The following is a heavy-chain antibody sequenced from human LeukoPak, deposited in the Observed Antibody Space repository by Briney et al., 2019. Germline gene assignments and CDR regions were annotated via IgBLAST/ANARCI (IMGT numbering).Heavy chain of an antibody. CDR2: IYHSGST. D-gene: IGHD3-10*01. V-gene: IGHV4-38-2*02. CDR3: ARGPMVRGVPSWFDP. J-gene: IGHJ5*02. Sequence: SETLSLTCTVSGYSISSGYYWGWIRQPPGKGLEWIGSIYHSGSTYYNPSLKSRVTISVDTSKNQFSLKLSSVTAADTAVYYCARGPMVRGVPSWFDPWGQGTLVTVSS. CDR1: GYSISSGYY.